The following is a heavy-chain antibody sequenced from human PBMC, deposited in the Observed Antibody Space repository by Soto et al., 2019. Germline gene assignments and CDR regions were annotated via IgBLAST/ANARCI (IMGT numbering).Heavy chain of an antibody. V-gene: IGHV1-18*01. CDR2: ISPYNGNT. J-gene: IGHJ4*02. CDR3: ASDTSLGY. D-gene: IGHD2-2*01. Sequence: QVQLVQSGAEVKKPGASLKVSCEASGYTFTSFGISWVRQAPGQGLEWMGWISPYNGNTNYAQKFQGRVNMTTDTSTSTAYMELRSLRSDDTAIYYCASDTSLGYWGQGTLVTVSS. CDR1: GYTFTSFG.